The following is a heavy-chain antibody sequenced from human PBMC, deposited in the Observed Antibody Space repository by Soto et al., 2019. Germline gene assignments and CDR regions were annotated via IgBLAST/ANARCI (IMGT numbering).Heavy chain of an antibody. J-gene: IGHJ6*02. V-gene: IGHV6-1*01. CDR2: TYYRSKWYN. D-gene: IGHD6-13*01. CDR3: ARDFSSSSSWYSYSSYGMDV. CDR1: GDSVSSNSAA. Sequence: SQTLSLTCVISGDSVSSNSAAWNWIRQSPSRGLEWLGRTYYRSKWYNDYAVSVKSRITINPDTSKNQFSLQLNSVTPEDTAVYYCARDFSSSSSWYSYSSYGMDVWGQGTTVTVSS.